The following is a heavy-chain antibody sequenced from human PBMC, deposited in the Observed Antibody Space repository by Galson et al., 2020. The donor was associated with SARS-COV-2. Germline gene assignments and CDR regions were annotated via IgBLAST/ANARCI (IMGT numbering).Heavy chain of an antibody. D-gene: IGHD1-26*01. J-gene: IGHJ3*02. V-gene: IGHV3-9*01. Sequence: SLKISCAASGFTFDDYAMHWVRQAPGKGLEWVSGINWSGNNRGYADSVKGRFTISRDSAKNSLYLQMDSLRPEDTALYWCVKEKPYSGNYYGGSFDMWGQGTMVTVSS. CDR3: VKEKPYSGNYYGGSFDM. CDR1: GFTFDDYA. CDR2: INWSGNNR.